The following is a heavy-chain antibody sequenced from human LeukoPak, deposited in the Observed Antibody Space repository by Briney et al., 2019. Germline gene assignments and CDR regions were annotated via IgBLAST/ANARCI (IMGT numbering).Heavy chain of an antibody. CDR2: ISGSGGST. J-gene: IGHJ1*01. V-gene: IGHV3-23*01. D-gene: IGHD6-6*01. CDR3: AKDGREQLVFQH. Sequence: PGGSLRLPCAASGFTFSSYAMSWVRQAPGKGLEWVSAISGSGGSTYYADSVKGRFTISRDNSKNTLYLQMNSLRAEDTAVYYCAKDGREQLVFQHWGQGTLVTVSS. CDR1: GFTFSSYA.